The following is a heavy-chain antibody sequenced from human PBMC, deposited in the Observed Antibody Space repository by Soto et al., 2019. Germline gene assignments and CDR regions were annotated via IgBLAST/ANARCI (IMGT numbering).Heavy chain of an antibody. V-gene: IGHV1-18*01. CDR1: GYTFTSYG. D-gene: IGHD3-10*01. J-gene: IGHJ5*02. CDR2: INTYNGNT. Sequence: QVQLVQSGAEVKKPGASVKVSCKASGYTFTSYGISWVRQAPGQGLQWMGWINTYNGNTDYEQRLQGRVTLTTDTXTXPAYMELRSLRSDDSAVYYCARVAASGSYSDNGFDPWGQGTLVTVSS. CDR3: ARVAASGSYSDNGFDP.